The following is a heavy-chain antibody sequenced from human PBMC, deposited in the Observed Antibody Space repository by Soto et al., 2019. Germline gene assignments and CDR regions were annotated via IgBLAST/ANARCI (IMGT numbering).Heavy chain of an antibody. CDR1: GFTFSSYS. V-gene: IGHV3-21*01. D-gene: IGHD1-26*01. CDR2: ISSSSSYI. CDR3: ERSPKDLLHEDY. J-gene: IGHJ4*02. Sequence: GGSLRLSCAASGFTFSSYSMNWVRQAPGKGLEWVSSISSSSSYIYYADSVKGRFTISRDNAKNSLYPQMNSLRAEDTVVYYGERSPKDLLHEDYGGKGPLVPVSP.